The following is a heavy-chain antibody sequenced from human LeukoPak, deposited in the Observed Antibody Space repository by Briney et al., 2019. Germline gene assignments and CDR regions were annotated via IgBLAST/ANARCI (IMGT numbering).Heavy chain of an antibody. CDR2: MNPNSGNT. D-gene: IGHD2-8*01. CDR3: ARVRYCTNGVCYTRPPFDY. J-gene: IGHJ4*02. V-gene: IGHV1-8*01. Sequence: ASVKVSCKASGYTFTSYDINWVRQATGQGLEWMGWMNPNSGNTGYAQKFQGRVTMTRNTSISTAYMELSSLRSEDTAVYYCARVRYCTNGVCYTRPPFDYWGQGTLVTVSS. CDR1: GYTFTSYD.